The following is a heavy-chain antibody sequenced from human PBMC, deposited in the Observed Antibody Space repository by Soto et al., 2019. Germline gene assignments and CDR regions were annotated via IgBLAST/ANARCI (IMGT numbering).Heavy chain of an antibody. CDR2: IWYDGSNK. V-gene: IGHV3-33*01. J-gene: IGHJ4*02. D-gene: IGHD6-13*01. CDR3: ARDRRHAAGTFDY. Sequence: QVQLVESGGGVVQPGRSLRLSCAASGFTFSSYGMHWVRQAPGKGLEWVAVIWYDGSNKYYADSVKGRFTISRENSKNTLYLQMNSLRAEDTAVYYCARDRRHAAGTFDYWGQGTLVTVSS. CDR1: GFTFSSYG.